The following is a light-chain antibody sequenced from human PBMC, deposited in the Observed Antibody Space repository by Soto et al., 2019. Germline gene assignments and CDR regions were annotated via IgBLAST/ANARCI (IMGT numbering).Light chain of an antibody. Sequence: EIVLTQSPATLSVSPGEGVTLSCRASQSVRSHLAWYQQKPGQPPRLLIYGASTRATGIPARFSGSGFGTEFTLNISSLQSEDFAVYYCQQYKNWPLFGQGTRLEIK. CDR2: GAS. J-gene: IGKJ5*01. CDR3: QQYKNWPL. V-gene: IGKV3-15*01. CDR1: QSVRSH.